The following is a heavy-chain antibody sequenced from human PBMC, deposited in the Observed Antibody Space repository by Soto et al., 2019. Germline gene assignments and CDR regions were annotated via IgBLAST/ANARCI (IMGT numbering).Heavy chain of an antibody. CDR3: AREEEGARPPAFDI. CDR1: GYTFTSYY. Sequence: GXSVKVSCKASGYTFTSYYMHWVRQAPGQGLEWVGIINPSGGSTSYAQKFQGRVTMTRDTSTSTVYIELSSLRSEDTAVYYCAREEEGARPPAFDIWGQGTMVTVSS. CDR2: INPSGGST. V-gene: IGHV1-46*01. J-gene: IGHJ3*02. D-gene: IGHD1-26*01.